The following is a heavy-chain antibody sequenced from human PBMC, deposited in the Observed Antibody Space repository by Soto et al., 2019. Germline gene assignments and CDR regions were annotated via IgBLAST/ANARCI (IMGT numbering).Heavy chain of an antibody. CDR3: SRSAPEGFDP. V-gene: IGHV4-39*01. CDR2: INHSGNT. J-gene: IGHJ5*02. Sequence: PSETLSLTCAVSGGSIGTSAYYWGWIRQAPGKGLEWIGSINHSGNTYLSPSLKDRVTMSVDTSKNSFSLKLRSATAADTGLYYCSRSAPEGFDPWGQGTLVTVS. CDR1: GGSIGTSAYY.